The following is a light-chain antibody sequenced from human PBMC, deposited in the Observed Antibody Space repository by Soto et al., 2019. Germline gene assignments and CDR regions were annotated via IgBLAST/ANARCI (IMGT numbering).Light chain of an antibody. CDR1: HRVSSY. V-gene: IGKV3-15*01. CDR2: GAS. Sequence: EIVMTKSPATLSVSPGERATLSCRASHRVSSYLAWYQQRPGQAPRLLIYGASTRATGIPARFSGSASGTEFTLTISSVQPDDFATYFCQHYDTFSWTFGQGTKVDIK. J-gene: IGKJ1*01. CDR3: QHYDTFSWT.